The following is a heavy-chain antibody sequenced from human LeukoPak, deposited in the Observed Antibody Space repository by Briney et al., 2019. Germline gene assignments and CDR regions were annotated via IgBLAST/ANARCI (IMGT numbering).Heavy chain of an antibody. CDR3: ARDSASDY. J-gene: IGHJ4*02. D-gene: IGHD2-15*01. CDR1: GYTFTDYY. CDR2: INPLRGGT. V-gene: IGHV1-2*02. Sequence: ASVKVSCKASGYTFTDYYLHWVRQAPGQGLEWMGWINPLRGGTKYAQQFQGRVTLTRDTSISTAYMELNSLRFDDRAVYYCARDSASDYWGQGTLVSASS.